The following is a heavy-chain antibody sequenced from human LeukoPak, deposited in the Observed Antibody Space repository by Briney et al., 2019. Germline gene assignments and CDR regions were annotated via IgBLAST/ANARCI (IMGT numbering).Heavy chain of an antibody. CDR1: GGTFSSYA. D-gene: IGHD2-21*02. J-gene: IGHJ4*02. CDR3: ARAGIVVVTAMGGYYFDY. Sequence: SVKVSCKASGGTFSSYAISWVRQAPGQGLEWMGGIIPIFGTANYAQKFQGRVTITADESTSTAYMELSSLRSEDTAVYYCARAGIVVVTAMGGYYFDYWGRGTLVTVSS. V-gene: IGHV1-69*13. CDR2: IIPIFGTA.